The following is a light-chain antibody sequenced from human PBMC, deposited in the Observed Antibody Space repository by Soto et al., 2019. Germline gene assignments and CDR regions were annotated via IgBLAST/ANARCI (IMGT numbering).Light chain of an antibody. V-gene: IGKV3-11*01. CDR3: QQSSNWPAT. Sequence: EIVLTQSPATLSLSPGERATLSCRASQSVSSYLAWYQQKPGQAPRLLIYDASNRATGIPARFSGSESGTDFTLTISSLEPEDFAVYFCQQSSNWPATFGGGTKVEIK. J-gene: IGKJ4*01. CDR2: DAS. CDR1: QSVSSY.